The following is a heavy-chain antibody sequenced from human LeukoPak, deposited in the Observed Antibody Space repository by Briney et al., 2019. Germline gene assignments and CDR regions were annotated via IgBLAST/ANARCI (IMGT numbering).Heavy chain of an antibody. J-gene: IGHJ4*02. Sequence: GGSLRLSCAASGFTFSSYGMSWVRQAPGKGLEWVSTISGSGGNTYYADSVKGRFTISRDNSKNTLYLQMNSLRAEDTALYYCAKDLYGSGTYGYFDYWGQATLVTVPS. CDR3: AKDLYGSGTYGYFDY. CDR2: ISGSGGNT. D-gene: IGHD3-10*01. V-gene: IGHV3-23*01. CDR1: GFTFSSYG.